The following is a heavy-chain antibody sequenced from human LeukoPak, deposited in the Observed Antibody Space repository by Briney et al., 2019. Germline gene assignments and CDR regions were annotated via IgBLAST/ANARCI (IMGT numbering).Heavy chain of an antibody. CDR3: ANLLSSGWPYYYYYYMDV. CDR2: ISGSGAST. CDR1: GFTFSNYG. J-gene: IGHJ6*03. V-gene: IGHV3-23*01. D-gene: IGHD6-19*01. Sequence: GGTLRLSCAASGFTFSNYGMSWVRQAPGKGLEWVSGISGSGASTYDADSVKGRFTISRDNSKNTLYLQMNSLRAEDTAVYYCANLLSSGWPYYYYYYMDVWGKGTTVTISS.